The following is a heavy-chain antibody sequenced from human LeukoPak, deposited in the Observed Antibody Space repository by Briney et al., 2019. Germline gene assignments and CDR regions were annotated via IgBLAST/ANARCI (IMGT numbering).Heavy chain of an antibody. D-gene: IGHD3-3*02. V-gene: IGHV3-30*18. CDR1: GFTLSSYG. CDR3: TKSAVAFQNGVDY. CDR2: ISFLGDNT. J-gene: IGHJ4*02. Sequence: GGSLRLSCAPSGFTLSSYGMHWVRQPPGKGLEWVAVISFLGDNTFYADSVRGRFTISRDNSKNMLYLQMNSLRPADTAVYYCTKSAVAFQNGVDYWGQGTLVTVSS.